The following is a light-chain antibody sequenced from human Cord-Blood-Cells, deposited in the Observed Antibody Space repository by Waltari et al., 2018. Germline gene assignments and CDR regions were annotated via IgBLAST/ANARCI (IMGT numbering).Light chain of an antibody. Sequence: QSALTQPRSVSGSPGQSVTISCTGTSSDVGGYNYVSWYQQHPGKAPTPMIYDVSKRPSVVPDRSSGSKSGHTASVTISWLQAEDEADYYCCSYAGRVFGGGTKLTVL. CDR2: DVS. CDR1: SSDVGGYNY. V-gene: IGLV2-11*01. J-gene: IGLJ3*02. CDR3: CSYAGRV.